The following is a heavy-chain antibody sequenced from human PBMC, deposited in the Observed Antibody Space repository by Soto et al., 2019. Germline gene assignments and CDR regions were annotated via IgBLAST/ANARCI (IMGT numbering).Heavy chain of an antibody. D-gene: IGHD3-3*01. CDR2: ISYDGSNK. CDR3: ASGITIFDTAFDI. Sequence: GGSLRLSCAASGFTFSSYAMHWVRQAPGKGLEWVAVISYDGSNKYYADSVKGRFTISRDNSKNTLYLQMNSLRAEDTAVYYCASGITIFDTAFDIWGQGTMVTVSS. V-gene: IGHV3-30-3*01. J-gene: IGHJ3*02. CDR1: GFTFSSYA.